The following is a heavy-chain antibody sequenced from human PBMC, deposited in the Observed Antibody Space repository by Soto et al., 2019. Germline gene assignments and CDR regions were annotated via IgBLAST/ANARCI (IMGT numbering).Heavy chain of an antibody. Sequence: SVTLSLTCTVSGGSISSSSYYWGWIRQPPGKGLEWIGSIYYSGSTYYNPSLKSRVTISVDTSKNQFSLKLSSVTAADTAVYYCARLPGYDFWSGYYDYYYGMDVWGQGTTVTVSS. J-gene: IGHJ6*02. CDR2: IYYSGST. CDR1: GGSISSSSYY. CDR3: ARLPGYDFWSGYYDYYYGMDV. D-gene: IGHD3-3*01. V-gene: IGHV4-39*01.